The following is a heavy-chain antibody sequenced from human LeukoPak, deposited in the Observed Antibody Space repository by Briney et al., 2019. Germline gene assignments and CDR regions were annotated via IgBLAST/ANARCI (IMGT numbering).Heavy chain of an antibody. V-gene: IGHV1-69*13. CDR1: GGTFSSYA. CDR3: ARSLGFSPPFDY. CDR2: IIPIFGTA. J-gene: IGHJ4*02. D-gene: IGHD3-3*01. Sequence: ASVKVSCKASGGTFSSYAISWVRPAPGQGLEWMGGIIPIFGTANYAQKFQGRVTITADESTSTAYMELSSLRSEDTAVYYCARSLGFSPPFDYWGQGTLVTVSS.